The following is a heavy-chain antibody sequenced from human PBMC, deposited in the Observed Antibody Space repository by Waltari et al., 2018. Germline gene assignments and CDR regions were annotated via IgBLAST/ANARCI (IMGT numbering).Heavy chain of an antibody. CDR3: ARQKTYHSRSRRNWNPLVY. CDR2: IYYRGST. D-gene: IGHD1-1*01. Sequence: QVQLQESGPGLVKPSETLSLTCTVSGGSISSYYWSWIRQPPGKGREWIGYIYYRGSTNYHPSLKSRVTISVATSKNQFSLKLSSVTAADTAVYYCARQKTYHSRSRRNWNPLVYWGQGTLVTVSS. V-gene: IGHV4-59*08. CDR1: GGSISSYY. J-gene: IGHJ4*02.